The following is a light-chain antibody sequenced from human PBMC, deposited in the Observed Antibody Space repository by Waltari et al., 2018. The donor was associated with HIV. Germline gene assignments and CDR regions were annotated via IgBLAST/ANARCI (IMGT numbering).Light chain of an antibody. Sequence: QSALTQPASVSGSPGQSLTISCTGTSSDVGSYNLVSWYQQHPGKAPKLMIYEVSKRPSGVSNRFSGSKSGNTASLTISGLQAEDEADYYCCSYAGIRTFVVFGGGTKLTVL. CDR1: SSDVGSYNL. CDR2: EVS. CDR3: CSYAGIRTFVV. V-gene: IGLV2-23*02. J-gene: IGLJ2*01.